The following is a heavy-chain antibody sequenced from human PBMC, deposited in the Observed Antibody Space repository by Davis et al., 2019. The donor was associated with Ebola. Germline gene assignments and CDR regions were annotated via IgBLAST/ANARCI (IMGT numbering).Heavy chain of an antibody. CDR2: INHIGST. V-gene: IGHV4-34*01. Sequence: SETLSLTCAVYGGSFSGYCWSWIRQPPGKGLEWIGEINHIGSTNYNPSLKSRVTISVDTSKNQFSLKLSSVTAADTAVYYCARDQIVAVADWGWFDPWGQGTLVTVSS. CDR3: ARDQIVAVADWGWFDP. CDR1: GGSFSGYC. J-gene: IGHJ5*02. D-gene: IGHD6-19*01.